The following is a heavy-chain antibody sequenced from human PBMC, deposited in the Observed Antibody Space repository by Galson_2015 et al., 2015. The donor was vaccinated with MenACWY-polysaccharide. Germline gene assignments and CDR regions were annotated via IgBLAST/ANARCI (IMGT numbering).Heavy chain of an antibody. J-gene: IGHJ4*02. V-gene: IGHV1-8*01. CDR2: MSPNSGKT. CDR1: GYTFTSYD. Sequence: SVKVSCKASGYTFTSYDINWVRQATGQGLEWMGWMSPNSGKTGYAQKFQGRVTMTSNTSISTTYIELSSLTSEDTAVYYCARGLRDTAVAATAAVLIDYWGQGILVTVSS. CDR3: ARGLRDTAVAATAAVLIDY. D-gene: IGHD6-19*01.